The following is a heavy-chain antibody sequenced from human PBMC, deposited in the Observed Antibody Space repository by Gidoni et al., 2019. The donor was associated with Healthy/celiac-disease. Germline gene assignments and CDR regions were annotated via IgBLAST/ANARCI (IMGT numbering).Heavy chain of an antibody. CDR1: GFTFSSYS. Sequence: EVQLVESGGGLVKPGGSLRLSCAASGFTFSSYSMNWVRQAPGKGLEWVSSISSSSSYIYYADSVKGRFTISRDNAKNSLYLQMNSLRAEDTAVYYCARDVPDPRLFGGVGGTYFDYWGQGTLVTVSS. CDR3: ARDVPDPRLFGGVGGTYFDY. V-gene: IGHV3-21*01. CDR2: ISSSSSYI. J-gene: IGHJ4*02. D-gene: IGHD3-16*01.